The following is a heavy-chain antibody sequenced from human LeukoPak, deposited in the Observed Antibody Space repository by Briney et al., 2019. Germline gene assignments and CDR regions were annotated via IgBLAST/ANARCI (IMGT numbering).Heavy chain of an antibody. Sequence: SETLSLTCAVSGYSISSGYYWGWIRQPPGKGLEWIGSIYHSGSTYYNPSLKSRVTISVDTSKNQFSLKLSSVTAADTAVYYCARHEGYCSSTSCYTAHTDCWGQGTLVTVSS. D-gene: IGHD2-2*02. J-gene: IGHJ4*02. V-gene: IGHV4-38-2*01. CDR3: ARHEGYCSSTSCYTAHTDC. CDR2: IYHSGST. CDR1: GYSISSGYY.